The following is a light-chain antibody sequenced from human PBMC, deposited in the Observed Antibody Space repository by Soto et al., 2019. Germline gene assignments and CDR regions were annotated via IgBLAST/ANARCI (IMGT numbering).Light chain of an antibody. CDR1: QSLNSW. Sequence: DIQMTQSPSTLSASVGDRVTITCRASQSLNSWLAWYQHKPGKAPKLLIHKASILASGVPSTFSGSDSGAEFTLTISSLQPDDFAPYYCQHYIGYSGMFGQGTKVDIK. J-gene: IGKJ1*01. CDR2: KAS. V-gene: IGKV1-5*03. CDR3: QHYIGYSGM.